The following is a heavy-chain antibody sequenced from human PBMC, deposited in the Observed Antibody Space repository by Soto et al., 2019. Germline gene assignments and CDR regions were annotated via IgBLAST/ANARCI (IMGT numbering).Heavy chain of an antibody. CDR1: GGSISSSNW. V-gene: IGHV4-4*02. D-gene: IGHD5-12*01. Sequence: SETLSLTCAVSGGSISSSNWWSWVRQPPGKGLEWIGEIYHSGSTNYNPSLKSLVTISVDKSKNQLSLKLSSVTAADTAVYYCARDPVRWLPFDYWGQGTLVTVSS. CDR2: IYHSGST. J-gene: IGHJ4*02. CDR3: ARDPVRWLPFDY.